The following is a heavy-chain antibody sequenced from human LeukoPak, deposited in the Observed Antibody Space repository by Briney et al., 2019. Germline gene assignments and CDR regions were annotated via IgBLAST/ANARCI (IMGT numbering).Heavy chain of an antibody. CDR3: ARDRLEWLHMDAFDI. Sequence: PSETLSLTCAVYGGSFSGYYWSWIRQPPGKGLEWIGEINHSGSTNYNPSLKSRVTISVDTSKNQFSLKLSSVTAADTAVYYCARDRLEWLHMDAFDIWGQGTMVTVSS. V-gene: IGHV4-34*01. D-gene: IGHD3-3*01. J-gene: IGHJ3*02. CDR2: INHSGST. CDR1: GGSFSGYY.